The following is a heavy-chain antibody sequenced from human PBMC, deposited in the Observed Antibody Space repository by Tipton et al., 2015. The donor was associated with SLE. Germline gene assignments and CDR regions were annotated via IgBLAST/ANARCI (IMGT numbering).Heavy chain of an antibody. V-gene: IGHV4-4*09. J-gene: IGHJ6*02. CDR3: ARHGSGGGYDGTYYYYYGMDV. D-gene: IGHD5-12*01. CDR1: GGSISSHY. CDR2: IYTSGST. Sequence: TLSLTCTVSGGSISSHYWSWIRQPPGKGLEWIGYIYTSGSTNYNPSLKSRVTISVDTSKNQFSLKLSSVTAADTAVYYCARHGSGGGYDGTYYYYYGMDVWGQGTTVTVSS.